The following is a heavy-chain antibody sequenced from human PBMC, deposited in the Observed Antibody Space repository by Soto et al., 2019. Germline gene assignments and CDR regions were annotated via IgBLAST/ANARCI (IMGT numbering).Heavy chain of an antibody. CDR3: AREGLDTAGFFDI. CDR1: GFTFITYW. CDR2: IKSDGSST. V-gene: IGHV3-74*01. D-gene: IGHD6-13*01. Sequence: GWSLRLSCASSGFTFITYWMHWVRQAPGKGLMWVSRIKSDGSSTTYADSVKGRFTISRDNAKNTLYLQMSSLRAEDTAVYYCAREGLDTAGFFDIWGQGTMVTVSS. J-gene: IGHJ3*02.